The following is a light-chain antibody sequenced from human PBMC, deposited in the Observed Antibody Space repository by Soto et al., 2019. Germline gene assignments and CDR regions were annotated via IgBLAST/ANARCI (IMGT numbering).Light chain of an antibody. CDR3: TSYTSTSTPVL. CDR2: DVT. Sequence: QSVLTQPASVSGSPGQSITISCTGTSSDVGGYNSVSWFQHHPGKAPTLMISDVTNRPSGVSNRFSGSKSGNTASLTISGLQAEDEAVYYCTSYTSTSTPVLFGGGTKLTVL. CDR1: SSDVGGYNS. V-gene: IGLV2-14*03. J-gene: IGLJ2*01.